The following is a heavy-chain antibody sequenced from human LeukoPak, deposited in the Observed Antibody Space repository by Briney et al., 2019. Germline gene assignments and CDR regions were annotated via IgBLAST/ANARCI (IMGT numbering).Heavy chain of an antibody. CDR3: AKDLAGFYYDSSGYSVDY. CDR2: ISYDGTNK. Sequence: GRSLRLSCAASGFTFSSYGMHWVRQAPGKGLEWVAVISYDGTNKYYADSVKGRFTISRDNSKNTPYLQMNSLRAEDTAVYYCAKDLAGFYYDSSGYSVDYWGQGTLVTVSS. D-gene: IGHD3-22*01. CDR1: GFTFSSYG. J-gene: IGHJ4*02. V-gene: IGHV3-30*18.